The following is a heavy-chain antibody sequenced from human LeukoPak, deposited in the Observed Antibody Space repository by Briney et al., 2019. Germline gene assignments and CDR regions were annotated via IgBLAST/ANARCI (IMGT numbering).Heavy chain of an antibody. J-gene: IGHJ4*02. CDR1: GFTFSNYA. CDR3: AKGSYYDSSGSFYFDY. Sequence: GGSLRLSCAASGFTFSNYATSWVRQAPGKGLEWVSAINGRGDSTYYAESVKGRFTISRDNSKNTLYVQVNSLGTEDTAAYYCAKGSYYDSSGSFYFDYWGQGTLVTVSS. CDR2: INGRGDST. D-gene: IGHD3-22*01. V-gene: IGHV3-23*01.